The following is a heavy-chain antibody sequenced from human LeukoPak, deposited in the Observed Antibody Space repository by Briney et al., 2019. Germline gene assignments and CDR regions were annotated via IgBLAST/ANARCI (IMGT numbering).Heavy chain of an antibody. CDR1: GYTFTSYA. J-gene: IGHJ3*02. CDR2: INTNTGNP. Sequence: ASVKVSCKASGYTFTSYAMNWVRQAPGQGLEWMGWINTNTGNPTYAQGFTGRFVFSLDTSVSTAYLQISSLKAEDTAVYYCARTPYSGSYWTYDAFDIWGQGTMVTVSS. D-gene: IGHD1-26*01. CDR3: ARTPYSGSYWTYDAFDI. V-gene: IGHV7-4-1*02.